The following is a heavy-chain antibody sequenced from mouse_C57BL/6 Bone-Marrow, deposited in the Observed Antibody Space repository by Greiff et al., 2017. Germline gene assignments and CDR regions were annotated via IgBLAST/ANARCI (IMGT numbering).Heavy chain of an antibody. CDR3: TRRDYAMDY. CDR1: GYTFTDYE. Sequence: QVQLQQSGAELVRPGASVTLSCKASGYTFTDYEMHWVKQTPVHGLEWIGAIDPETGGTAYNQKFKGKAILTADKSSSTAYMGLRSLTSEDSAVYYCTRRDYAMDYWGQGTSVTVSS. V-gene: IGHV1-15*01. CDR2: IDPETGGT. J-gene: IGHJ4*01.